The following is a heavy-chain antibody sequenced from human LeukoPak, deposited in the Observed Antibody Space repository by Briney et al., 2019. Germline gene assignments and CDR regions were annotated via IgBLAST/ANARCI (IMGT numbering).Heavy chain of an antibody. D-gene: IGHD3-3*01. CDR1: GFTFSSYE. Sequence: AGGSLRLSCAASGFTFSSYEMNWVRQAPGKGLEWVSAISGSGGSTYYADSVKGRFTISRDNSKNTLYLQMNSLRAEDTAVYYCAKTTVLRFLEWPGGAFDIWGQGTMVTVSS. CDR3: AKTTVLRFLEWPGGAFDI. CDR2: ISGSGGST. V-gene: IGHV3-23*01. J-gene: IGHJ3*02.